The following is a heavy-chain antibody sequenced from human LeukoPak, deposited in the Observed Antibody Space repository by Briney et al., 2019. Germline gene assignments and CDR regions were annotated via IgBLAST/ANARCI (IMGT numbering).Heavy chain of an antibody. CDR3: ATTGSGSYYDY. Sequence: GGSLRLSCAASGFTFSSSAMNWVRQAPGKGLEWVSAISGSGGSTYYADSVKGRFTISRDNAKNKLFLDMNSLRAEDTAVYYCATTGSGSYYDYWGQGTLVTVSS. CDR2: ISGSGGST. CDR1: GFTFSSSA. V-gene: IGHV3-23*01. J-gene: IGHJ4*02. D-gene: IGHD1-26*01.